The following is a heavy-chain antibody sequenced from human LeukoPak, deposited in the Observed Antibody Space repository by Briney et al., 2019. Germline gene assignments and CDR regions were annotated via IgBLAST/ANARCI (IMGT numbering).Heavy chain of an antibody. CDR3: ARPGRYCSSTSCYNYFDY. D-gene: IGHD2-2*02. Sequence: ASVKVSCKASGGTFSSYTISWVRQAPGQGLEWMGRIIPILGIANYAQKFQGRVTITADKSTSTAYMELSSLRSEDTAVYYCARPGRYCSSTSCYNYFDYRGQGTLVTVSS. J-gene: IGHJ4*02. CDR2: IIPILGIA. V-gene: IGHV1-69*02. CDR1: GGTFSSYT.